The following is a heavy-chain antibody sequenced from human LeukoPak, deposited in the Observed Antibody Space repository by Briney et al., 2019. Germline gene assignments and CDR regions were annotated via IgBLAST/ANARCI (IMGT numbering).Heavy chain of an antibody. V-gene: IGHV3-30-3*01. J-gene: IGHJ4*02. CDR3: ARDLNVVVITAVDY. CDR1: GFTFSSYA. Sequence: GGPLRLSCAASGFTFSSYAMHWVRQAPGKGLEWVAVISYDGSNKYYADSVKGRFTISRDNSKNTLYLQMNSLRAEDTAVYYCARDLNVVVITAVDYWGQGTLVTVSS. D-gene: IGHD3-22*01. CDR2: ISYDGSNK.